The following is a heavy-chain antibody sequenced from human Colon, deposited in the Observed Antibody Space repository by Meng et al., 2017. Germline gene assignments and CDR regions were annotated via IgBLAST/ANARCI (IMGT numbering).Heavy chain of an antibody. CDR3: VRDHGRYSYLN. Sequence: EVRLLGVGGGCVQPRGPLRLSCAASGFSVSRHYMSWVRQAPGKGLEWVSVIYSGGSTNSADSVKGRFTISRDNSKNTLYLQMNSLRAEDTAVYYCVRDHGRYSYLNWGQGTLVTVSS. J-gene: IGHJ4*02. CDR2: IYSGGST. CDR1: GFSVSRHY. D-gene: IGHD5-18*01. V-gene: IGHV3-66*02.